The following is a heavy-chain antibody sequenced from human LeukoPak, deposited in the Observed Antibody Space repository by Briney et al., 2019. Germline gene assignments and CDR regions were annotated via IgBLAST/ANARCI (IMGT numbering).Heavy chain of an antibody. V-gene: IGHV5-51*01. CDR1: AYSFTSYC. D-gene: IGHD3-22*01. CDR2: IYTGDSDT. Sequence: ESLKISCKGSAYSFTSYCIGWVRQMPRKGLEWMGIIYTGDSDTRYSPSSQGQVTISADKSISTAYLQWSSLKASDTAMYYCARIADSSGYYYGWFDPWGQGTLVTVSS. J-gene: IGHJ5*02. CDR3: ARIADSSGYYYGWFDP.